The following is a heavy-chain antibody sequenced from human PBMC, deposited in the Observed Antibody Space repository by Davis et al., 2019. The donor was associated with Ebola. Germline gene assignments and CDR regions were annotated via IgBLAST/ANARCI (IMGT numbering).Heavy chain of an antibody. Sequence: GGSLRLSCAASGFTFSSYSMNWVRQAPGKGLEWVSSISSSSSYIYYADSVKGRFTISRDNAKNSLYLQMNSLRAEDTAVYYCARGGPFLEWFGWFDPWGQGTLVTVSS. J-gene: IGHJ5*02. CDR2: ISSSSSYI. CDR1: GFTFSSYS. CDR3: ARGGPFLEWFGWFDP. V-gene: IGHV3-21*01. D-gene: IGHD3-3*02.